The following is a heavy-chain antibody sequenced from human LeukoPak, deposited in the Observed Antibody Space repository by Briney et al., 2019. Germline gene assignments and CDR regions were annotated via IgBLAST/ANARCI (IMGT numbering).Heavy chain of an antibody. Sequence: GGSLRLSCAASGFTFSNSYMSWVRQAPGKGLEWVATIKEDGSAKYYVDSVRGRFSISRDNAKNSLYLQMNSLRAEDTAVYYCARDPYYYDSSGYGYWGQGTLVTVSS. V-gene: IGHV3-7*03. CDR3: ARDPYYYDSSGYGY. J-gene: IGHJ4*02. CDR2: IKEDGSAK. CDR1: GFTFSNSY. D-gene: IGHD3-22*01.